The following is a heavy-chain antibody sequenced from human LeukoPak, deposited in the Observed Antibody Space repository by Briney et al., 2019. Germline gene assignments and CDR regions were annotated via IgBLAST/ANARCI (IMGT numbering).Heavy chain of an antibody. CDR3: AKEYSGYDFDY. V-gene: IGHV3-21*04. CDR1: GFSLSSYS. Sequence: GGSLRLSCAASGFSLSSYSMNWVRQAPGKGLEWVSSITISSNFIYYADSVKGRFTISRDNSQNTLYLQMDSLRAEDTALYYCAKEYSGYDFDYWGQETLVTVSS. CDR2: ITISSNFI. J-gene: IGHJ4*02. D-gene: IGHD5-12*01.